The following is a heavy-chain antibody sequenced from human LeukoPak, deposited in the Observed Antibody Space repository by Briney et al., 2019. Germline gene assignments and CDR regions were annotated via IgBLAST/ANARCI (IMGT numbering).Heavy chain of an antibody. J-gene: IGHJ6*02. D-gene: IGHD3-3*01. CDR2: IYYVGSP. CDR3: ARLPITKRAMDV. CDR1: GDSIRSGDSY. Sequence: SETLSLTCSVSGDSIRSGDSYWGWIRQDPRKGLEFNVSIYYVGSPHYNPSLNSRRVTMSVDTTKNQFSLTLTSVTAADTAIYYCARLPITKRAMDVWGQGTTVIVSS. V-gene: IGHV4-39*01.